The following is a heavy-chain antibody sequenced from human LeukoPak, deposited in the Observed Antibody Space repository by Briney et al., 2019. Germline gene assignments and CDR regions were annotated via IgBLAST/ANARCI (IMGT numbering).Heavy chain of an antibody. V-gene: IGHV1-18*01. D-gene: IGHD3-22*01. J-gene: IGHJ4*02. Sequence: ASVKVSCKSSGYTFTSYGISWVRQAPGQGLEWMGCISAYNGNTNYAQKLQGRVTMTTDTSTSTPYMELRSLRSNDTAVYYCARDGDSSGYNGAMGYWGQGTLVTVSS. CDR3: ARDGDSSGYNGAMGY. CDR1: GYTFTSYG. CDR2: ISAYNGNT.